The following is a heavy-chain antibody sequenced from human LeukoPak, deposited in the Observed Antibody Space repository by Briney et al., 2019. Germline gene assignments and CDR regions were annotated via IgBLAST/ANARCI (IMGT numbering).Heavy chain of an antibody. Sequence: PGGSLRLSCVGSGFTFSSYSMMWVRQAPGKGLEWVSYISSSSTTIHYADSVKGRFTISRDNAKNSVYLQMNSLRAEDTAVYYCARDSYGDANFDSWGQGTLVTVSS. V-gene: IGHV3-48*01. CDR2: ISSSSTTI. J-gene: IGHJ4*02. CDR3: ARDSYGDANFDS. D-gene: IGHD4-17*01. CDR1: GFTFSSYS.